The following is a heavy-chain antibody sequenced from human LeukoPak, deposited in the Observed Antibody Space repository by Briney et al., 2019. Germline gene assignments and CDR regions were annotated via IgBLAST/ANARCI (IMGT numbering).Heavy chain of an antibody. D-gene: IGHD6-13*01. V-gene: IGHV1-69*13. J-gene: IGHJ5*02. Sequence: SVKVSCKASGGTFSSYAISWVRQAPGQGLEWMGGIIPIFGTANYAQKFQGRVTITADESTSTAYMELSSLRSEDTAVYYCARDHRIAAASAWLDPWGQGTLVNVSS. CDR2: IIPIFGTA. CDR3: ARDHRIAAASAWLDP. CDR1: GGTFSSYA.